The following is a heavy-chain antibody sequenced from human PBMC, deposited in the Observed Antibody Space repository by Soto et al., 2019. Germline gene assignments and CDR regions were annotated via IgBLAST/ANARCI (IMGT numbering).Heavy chain of an antibody. D-gene: IGHD2-15*01. CDR1: GFTVSSHA. CDR2: ITADGGT. Sequence: GGPLRLSREGSGFTVSSHAMTWIRQAPGKGPEWVSTITADGGTYYADSVKGRFAMSRDTSESTLYLQMNSLGAEDTAAYYCAPHVSCSGGSCQYDAFAIRGQGTMVTVS. CDR3: APHVSCSGGSCQYDAFAI. V-gene: IGHV3-23*01. J-gene: IGHJ3*02.